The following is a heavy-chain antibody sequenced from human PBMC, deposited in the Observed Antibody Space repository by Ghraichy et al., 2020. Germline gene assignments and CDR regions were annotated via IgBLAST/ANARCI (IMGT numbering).Heavy chain of an antibody. CDR3: AKAGDYVGVHDAFDI. J-gene: IGHJ3*02. Sequence: GESLNISCAASGFTFSSYAMSWVRQAPGKGLEWVSAISGSGGSTYYADSVKGRFTISRDNSKNTLYLQMNSLRAEDTAVYYCAKAGDYVGVHDAFDIWGQGTMVTVSS. V-gene: IGHV3-23*01. D-gene: IGHD4-17*01. CDR2: ISGSGGST. CDR1: GFTFSSYA.